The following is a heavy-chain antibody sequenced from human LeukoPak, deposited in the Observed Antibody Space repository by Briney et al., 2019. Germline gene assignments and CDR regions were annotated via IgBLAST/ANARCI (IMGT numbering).Heavy chain of an antibody. CDR1: GFTFSSYG. CDR3: ARDTAEIDY. V-gene: IGHV3-33*01. Sequence: GRSLRLSCAASGFTFSSYGMHWVRQAPGKGLEWVAVIWYDGSNKYYADSVKGRFTLSRDNSKNTLYLQMNSLRAEDTAVYYCARDTAEIDYWGQGTLVTVSS. D-gene: IGHD1-14*01. CDR2: IWYDGSNK. J-gene: IGHJ4*02.